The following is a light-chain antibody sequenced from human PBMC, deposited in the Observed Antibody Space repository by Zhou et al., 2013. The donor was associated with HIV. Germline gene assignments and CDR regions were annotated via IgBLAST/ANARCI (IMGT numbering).Light chain of an antibody. J-gene: IGLJ2*01. CDR1: SSNIGQNY. CDR3: GTWDSSLSAVV. Sequence: QSVLTQPPSVSATLGQKVTISCSGSSSNIGQNYLSWYQHLPGTAPKLLIYENNKRPSGIPDRFSGSKSGTSATLGITGLQTGDEADYYCGTWDSSLSAVVFGGGTKLTVL. CDR2: ENN. V-gene: IGLV1-51*02.